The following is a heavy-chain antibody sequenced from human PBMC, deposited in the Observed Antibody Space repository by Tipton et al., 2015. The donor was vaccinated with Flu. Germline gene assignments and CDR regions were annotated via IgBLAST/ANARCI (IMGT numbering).Heavy chain of an antibody. CDR2: INHSGST. V-gene: IGHV4-34*01. D-gene: IGHD6-13*01. Sequence: TLSLTCAVYGGSFSGYYWSWIRQPPGKGLEWIGEINHSGSTNYNPSLKSRVTISVDTSKNQFSLKLSPVTAADTAVYYCARGNIIAAAGTLYYYYGMDVWGQGTTVTVSS. J-gene: IGHJ6*02. CDR3: ARGNIIAAAGTLYYYYGMDV. CDR1: GGSFSGYY.